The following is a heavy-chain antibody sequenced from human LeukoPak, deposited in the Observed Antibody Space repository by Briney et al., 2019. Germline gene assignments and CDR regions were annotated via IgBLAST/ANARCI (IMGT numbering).Heavy chain of an antibody. CDR3: ARRYCTNGVCYHDRGAFDI. J-gene: IGHJ3*02. CDR1: GYTFTGYY. Sequence: SVKVSCKASGYTFTGYYMHWVRQAPGQGLEWMGEIIPIFGTASYAQKFQGRVTITADTSTSTVYMELSSLRSEDTAVYYCARRYCTNGVCYHDRGAFDIWGQGTMVTVSS. V-gene: IGHV1-69*06. CDR2: IIPIFGTA. D-gene: IGHD2-8*01.